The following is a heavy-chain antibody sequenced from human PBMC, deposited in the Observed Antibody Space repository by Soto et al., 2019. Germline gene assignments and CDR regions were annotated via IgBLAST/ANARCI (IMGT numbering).Heavy chain of an antibody. J-gene: IGHJ6*02. V-gene: IGHV3-33*06. D-gene: IGHD1-1*01. CDR1: GFTFSTYG. Sequence: QVQLVESGGGVVQPGRSLRLSCAASGFTFSTYGMHWVRQTPGKGLEWVAVIWYDGSNKYYADSVQGRFTISKDNSKNTLSLQMNSLRAEDTAVYYCAKANDVAGYYYSGMDVWGQGTTVTVSS. CDR3: AKANDVAGYYYSGMDV. CDR2: IWYDGSNK.